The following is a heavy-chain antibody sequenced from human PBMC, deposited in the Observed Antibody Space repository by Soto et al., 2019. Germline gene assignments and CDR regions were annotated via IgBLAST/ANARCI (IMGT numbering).Heavy chain of an antibody. Sequence: SETLSLTCTVSGGSISSSSYYWGWIRQPPGKGLEWIGSIYYSGSTYYNPSLKSRVTISVDTSKNQFSLKLSSVTAADTAVYYFARRIQTNTVIPQDNWFAPWGQGTRVTVSS. CDR1: GGSISSSSYY. J-gene: IGHJ5*02. V-gene: IGHV4-39*01. CDR3: ARRIQTNTVIPQDNWFAP. D-gene: IGHD3-16*02. CDR2: IYYSGST.